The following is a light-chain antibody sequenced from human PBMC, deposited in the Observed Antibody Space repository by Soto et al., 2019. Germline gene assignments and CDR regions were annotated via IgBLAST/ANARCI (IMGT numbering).Light chain of an antibody. V-gene: IGLV2-8*01. CDR1: NSDVGAYNY. Sequence: QSALTQPPSASGSPGQSVIISCTGTNSDVGAYNYVSWYRQYPGKAPKLIIYEVTKRPAGVSDRFSGSKFGITASLTVSGLQADDEADYYCTSYAGSNNFVVFGGGTKLTVL. CDR2: EVT. CDR3: TSYAGSNNFVV. J-gene: IGLJ2*01.